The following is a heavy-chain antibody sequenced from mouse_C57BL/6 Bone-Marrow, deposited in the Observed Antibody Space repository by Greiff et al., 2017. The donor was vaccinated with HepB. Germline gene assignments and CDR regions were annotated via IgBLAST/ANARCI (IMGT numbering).Heavy chain of an antibody. Sequence: QVQLQQSGAELVKPGASVKLSCKASGYTFTSYWMQWVKQRPGQGLEWIGEIDPSDSYTNYNQKFKGKATLTVDTSSSTAYMQLSSLTSEDSAVYYCARYPYYYGSPDYWGQGTTLTVSS. CDR2: IDPSDSYT. J-gene: IGHJ2*01. V-gene: IGHV1-50*01. CDR3: ARYPYYYGSPDY. D-gene: IGHD1-1*01. CDR1: GYTFTSYW.